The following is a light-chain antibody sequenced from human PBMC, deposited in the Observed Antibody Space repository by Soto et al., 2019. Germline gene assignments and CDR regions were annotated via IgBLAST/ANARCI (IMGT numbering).Light chain of an antibody. CDR3: SSFTTTNTWV. J-gene: IGLJ3*02. V-gene: IGLV2-14*01. CDR2: AVT. Sequence: QSVLTQPASVSGSPGQSITISCTGTSSDVGSGNFVSWFQKHPGKAPKLMIYAVTNRPSGVSYRFSGSKSGNTASLTISGLQAEDEADYYCSSFTTTNTWVFGGGTKVTVL. CDR1: SSDVGSGNF.